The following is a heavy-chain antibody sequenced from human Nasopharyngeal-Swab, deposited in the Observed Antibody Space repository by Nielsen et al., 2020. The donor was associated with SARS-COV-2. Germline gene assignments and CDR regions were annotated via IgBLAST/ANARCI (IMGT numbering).Heavy chain of an antibody. CDR2: MYYSGST. J-gene: IGHJ4*02. CDR1: GGSISSSSYY. Sequence: SETLSLTCTVSGGSISSSSYYWGWIRQPPGKGLEWIGSMYYSGSTYYNPSLKSRVTISVDTSKNQFSLKLSSVTAADTAVYYCARESGTKKRITMVRGAEAFDYWGQGTLVTVSS. V-gene: IGHV4-39*07. D-gene: IGHD3-10*01. CDR3: ARESGTKKRITMVRGAEAFDY.